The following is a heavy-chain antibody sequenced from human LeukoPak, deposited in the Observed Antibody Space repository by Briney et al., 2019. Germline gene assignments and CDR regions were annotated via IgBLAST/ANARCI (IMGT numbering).Heavy chain of an antibody. Sequence: SETLSLTCGVSGGSFTTYYWSWIRQPPGKGLEWIGHFYYSGSTNYNPSLRSRVTISVDTSRNQFSLRLTSVTAADTAVYYCARGQGGNYYLNYFDYWGQGALVTVSS. CDR2: FYYSGST. J-gene: IGHJ4*02. CDR1: GGSFTTYY. V-gene: IGHV4-59*12. D-gene: IGHD1-26*01. CDR3: ARGQGGNYYLNYFDY.